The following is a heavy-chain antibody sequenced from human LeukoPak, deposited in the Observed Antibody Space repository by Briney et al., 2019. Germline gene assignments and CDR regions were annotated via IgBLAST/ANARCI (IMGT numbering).Heavy chain of an antibody. V-gene: IGHV4-34*01. CDR1: GGSFSGYY. CDR2: INHSGST. Sequence: SETLSLTCAVYGGSFSGYYWSWIRQPPGKGLEWIGEINHSGSTNYNPSLKSRVTISVDTSKNQFSLKLSSVTAADTAVYYCARGAQGSSWYVYDYWGQGTLVTVSS. J-gene: IGHJ4*02. D-gene: IGHD6-13*01. CDR3: ARGAQGSSWYVYDY.